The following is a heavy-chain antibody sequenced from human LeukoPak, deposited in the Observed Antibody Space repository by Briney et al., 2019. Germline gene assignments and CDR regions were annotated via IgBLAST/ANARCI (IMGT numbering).Heavy chain of an antibody. D-gene: IGHD5-18*01. CDR3: ARCGYSYSLDY. CDR2: FYYSGST. Sequence: PSETLSHTCSVSSGSISSYYWSWIRQPPGKGLEWIGYFYYSGSTKYNPALKSRVTISVDTTENQSSLKLTSVTAADTAVYYCARCGYSYSLDYWGQGTLVTVSS. CDR1: SGSISSYY. V-gene: IGHV4-59*01. J-gene: IGHJ4*02.